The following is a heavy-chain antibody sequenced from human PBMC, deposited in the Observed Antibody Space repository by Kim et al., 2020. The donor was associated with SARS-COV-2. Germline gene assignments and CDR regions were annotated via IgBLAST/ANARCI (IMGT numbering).Heavy chain of an antibody. V-gene: IGHV3-53*01. D-gene: IGHD2-15*01. CDR1: GFTVSSNY. CDR2: IYSGGST. J-gene: IGHJ4*02. CDR3: ARVEGDYCSGGSCYSGDY. Sequence: GGSLRLSCAASGFTVSSNYMSWVRQAPGKGLEWVSVIYSGGSTYYADSVKGRFTISRDHSKNTLYLQMNSLRAEDTAVYYCARVEGDYCSGGSCYSGDYWGQGTLVTVSS.